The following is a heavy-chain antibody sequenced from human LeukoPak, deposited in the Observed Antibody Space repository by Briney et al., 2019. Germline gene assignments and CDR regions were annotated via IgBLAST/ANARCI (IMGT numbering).Heavy chain of an antibody. J-gene: IGHJ6*03. CDR1: GGSISSYY. CDR2: IYTSGST. Sequence: SETLSLTCTVSGGSISSYYWSWIRQPAGEGLEWIGRIYTSGSTNYNPSLKSRVTMSVDTSKNQFSLKLSSVTAADTAVYYCARERDWNYSFYYYYYMDVWGKGTTVTVSS. CDR3: ARERDWNYSFYYYYYMDV. D-gene: IGHD1-7*01. V-gene: IGHV4-4*07.